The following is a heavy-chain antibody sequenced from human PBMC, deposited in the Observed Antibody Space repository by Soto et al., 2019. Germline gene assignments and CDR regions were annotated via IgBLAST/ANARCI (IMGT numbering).Heavy chain of an antibody. D-gene: IGHD6-6*01. CDR2: ISYDGSNK. V-gene: IGHV3-30-3*01. CDR1: GFTFSSYA. Sequence: QVQLVESGGGVVQPGRSLRLSCAASGFTFSSYAMHWVRQAPGKGLEWVAVISYDGSNKYYADSVKGRFTISRDNSKNTLYVQMNSLRAEDTAVYYCARDGPFYQLVFWSYGMDVWGQGTTVTVSS. CDR3: ARDGPFYQLVFWSYGMDV. J-gene: IGHJ6*02.